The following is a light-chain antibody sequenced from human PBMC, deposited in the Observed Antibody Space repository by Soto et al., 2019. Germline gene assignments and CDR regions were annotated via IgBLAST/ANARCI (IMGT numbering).Light chain of an antibody. CDR1: KNDIGVYDF. CDR2: EVV. Sequence: QSALTQPPSASGSPGQSVTISCTGTKNDIGVYDFVSWYQHHPGKAPRLIIYEVVQRPSGVPDRFSGSKSGNTASLTVSGLKAADEGDYFCKSYAGSNTYVFGSGTQLTVL. CDR3: KSYAGSNTYV. J-gene: IGLJ1*01. V-gene: IGLV2-8*01.